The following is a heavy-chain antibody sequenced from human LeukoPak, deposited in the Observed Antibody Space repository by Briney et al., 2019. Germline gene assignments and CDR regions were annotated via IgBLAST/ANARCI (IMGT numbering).Heavy chain of an antibody. CDR1: GGSISSYY. CDR3: ARAPGYCSSTSCYAPRAFDY. CDR2: IYYSGST. J-gene: IGHJ4*02. D-gene: IGHD2-2*01. V-gene: IGHV4-59*01. Sequence: PSETLSLTCTVSGGSISSYYWSWIRQPPGKGLEWIGYIYYSGSTSYNPSLKSRVTISVDTSKNQFSLKLSSVTAAVTAVYYCARAPGYCSSTSCYAPRAFDYWGQGTLVTVSS.